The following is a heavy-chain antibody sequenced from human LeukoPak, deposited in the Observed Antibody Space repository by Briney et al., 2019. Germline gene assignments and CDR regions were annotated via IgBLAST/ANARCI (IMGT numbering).Heavy chain of an antibody. J-gene: IGHJ4*02. Sequence: GGSLRLSCVASGFTFTNYWMTWVRQAPGKGLVWVANIKQDQSEKWYVASVKGRFTVSRDNAKNSMYLQMNSLRAEDTAIYYCARSVEEGYCSETSCYAGYWGRGTLVTVSS. CDR3: ARSVEEGYCSETSCYAGY. CDR1: GFTFTNYW. CDR2: IKQDQSEK. V-gene: IGHV3-7*03. D-gene: IGHD2-2*01.